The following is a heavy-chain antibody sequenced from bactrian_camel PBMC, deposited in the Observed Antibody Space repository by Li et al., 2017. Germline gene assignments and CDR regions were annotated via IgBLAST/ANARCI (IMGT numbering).Heavy chain of an antibody. CDR3: AADLAGTTGY. CDR1: GFSVSSYY. V-gene: IGHV3S40*01. D-gene: IGHD6*01. J-gene: IGHJ6*01. CDR2: INSDGSST. Sequence: VQLVESGGDLVQPGGSLRLSCEASGFSVSSYYMSWVRQAPGKGLEWVATINSDGSSTYYPDSLKGRFTISRDNAKNTVYVQMNSLKSEDTAMYYCAADLAGTTGYWGQGTQVTVS.